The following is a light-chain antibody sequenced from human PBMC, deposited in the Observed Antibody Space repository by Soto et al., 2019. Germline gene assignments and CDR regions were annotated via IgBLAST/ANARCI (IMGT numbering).Light chain of an antibody. CDR1: QSVSSN. CDR3: QQYNNWPQT. CDR2: GAS. Sequence: IGMHPPPTTRSVAPGERTTLSCRASQSVSSNLAWYQQKPGQAPRLLIYGASTRATGIPARFSGSGSGTEFTLTISSLQSEDFAVYYCQQYNNWPQTFGQATKVDIK. V-gene: IGKV3-15*01. J-gene: IGKJ1*01.